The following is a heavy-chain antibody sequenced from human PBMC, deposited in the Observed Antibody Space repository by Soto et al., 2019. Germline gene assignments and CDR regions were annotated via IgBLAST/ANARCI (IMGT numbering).Heavy chain of an antibody. CDR1: GGTFSTYA. V-gene: IGHV1-69*01. CDR2: MIPIYGTA. D-gene: IGHD5-18*01. Sequence: QAQLVQSGAEVKKPGSSVKVSCKASGGTFSTYAISWVRQAPGQGLAWMGGMIPIYGTATYAQKFQGRVTIKAEESMSTDYMELRILRSEGTATYYDATDQYHRGYSYGSFDYWGQGTLVTVSS. CDR3: ATDQYHRGYSYGSFDY. J-gene: IGHJ4*02.